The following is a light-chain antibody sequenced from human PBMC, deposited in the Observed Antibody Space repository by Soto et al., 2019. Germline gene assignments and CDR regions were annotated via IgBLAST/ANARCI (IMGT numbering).Light chain of an antibody. V-gene: IGLV2-14*01. CDR3: CSYTTTYTLV. CDR2: EVI. Sequence: QSALTQPASVSGSPGRSITISCTGTSTDIGTYNSVSWYQHHPGKAPKLLIFEVIDRPSGVSDRFSGSKSGNTASLTISGLQFEDEADYYCCSYTTTYTLVFGGGTKLTVL. CDR1: STDIGTYNS. J-gene: IGLJ3*02.